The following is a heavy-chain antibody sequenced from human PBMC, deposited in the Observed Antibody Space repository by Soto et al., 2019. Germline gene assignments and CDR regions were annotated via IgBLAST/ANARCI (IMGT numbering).Heavy chain of an antibody. V-gene: IGHV4-34*01. CDR1: GGSFRDYY. J-gene: IGHJ6*02. D-gene: IGHD6-13*01. CDR3: ARGCPSWYFGLDV. Sequence: QVQLQQWGAGLLKPSETLSLTCAANGGSFRDYYWRWIRQSPEKGMEWIGEINHSGSANYNPSLKSRVTMSADTSKNQFSLSLSSVTAADTAVYYCARGCPSWYFGLDVWGQGTTVTVSS. CDR2: INHSGSA.